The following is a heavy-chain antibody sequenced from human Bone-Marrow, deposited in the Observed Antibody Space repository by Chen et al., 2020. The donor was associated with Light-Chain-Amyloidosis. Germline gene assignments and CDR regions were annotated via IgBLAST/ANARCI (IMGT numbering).Heavy chain of an antibody. CDR1: GNIFSSYW. CDR3: ARQGYYEISGYSDY. Sequence: EVQLVQSGAEVKKPGESLRISCTGSGNIFSSYWISWVRQMPGKGLEWMGRIDLSDFDTNYSPSFQGHVTISVDKSINTAHRQWSRLEASDTAIYYCARQGYYEISGYSDYWGQGTLVTVSS. CDR2: IDLSDFDT. J-gene: IGHJ4*02. D-gene: IGHD3-22*01. V-gene: IGHV5-10-1*03.